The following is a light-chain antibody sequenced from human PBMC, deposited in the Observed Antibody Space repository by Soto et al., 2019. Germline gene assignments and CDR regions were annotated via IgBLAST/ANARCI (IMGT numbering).Light chain of an antibody. V-gene: IGLV2-8*01. Sequence: QSALTQPPSASGSPGQSVTISCTGTSSDVCGYNYVSWYQQYPVKVPKLMVYEVNKRPSGVPDRFSGSKSVNTASLTVSGLQAEDEADYCTSYAGGNNVFGTGTKLTVL. CDR2: EVN. J-gene: IGLJ1*01. CDR1: SSDVCGYNY. CDR3: TSYAGGNNV.